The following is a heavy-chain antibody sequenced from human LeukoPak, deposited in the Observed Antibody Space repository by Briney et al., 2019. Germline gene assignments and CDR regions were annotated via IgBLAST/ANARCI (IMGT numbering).Heavy chain of an antibody. CDR1: GFTFDDYA. J-gene: IGHJ6*02. Sequence: GGSLRLSCAASGFTFDDYAMHWVRQARGKGLEWVSLISGDGGSTYYADSVKGRFTISRDNSTNSLYLQMNSLRTEDTALYYCAKVHRVTTPWGYYYYGMDVWGQGTTVTVSS. CDR3: AKVHRVTTPWGYYYYGMDV. V-gene: IGHV3-43*02. D-gene: IGHD1-1*01. CDR2: ISGDGGST.